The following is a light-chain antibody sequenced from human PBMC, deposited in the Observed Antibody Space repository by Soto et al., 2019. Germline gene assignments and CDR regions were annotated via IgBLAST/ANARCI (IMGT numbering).Light chain of an antibody. V-gene: IGKV1-39*01. CDR1: QGISTF. CDR2: AAS. CDR3: QQSYALVRT. Sequence: DIQMTQSPSSLSASVGDRVTITCRASQGISTFLNWYQQKPGKAPRLLIYAASRLQSGVPAKFSGSGVETDFTLNITSMNTEDLGIYYCQQSYALVRTVGAGTKGDIK. J-gene: IGKJ3*01.